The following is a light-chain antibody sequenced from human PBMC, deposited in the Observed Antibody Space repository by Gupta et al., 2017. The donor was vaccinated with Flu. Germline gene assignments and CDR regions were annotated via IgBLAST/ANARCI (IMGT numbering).Light chain of an antibody. CDR1: SSDVGNTDL. V-gene: IGLV2-23*02. CDR3: CSYADSNNVWV. CDR2: EVN. J-gene: IGLJ3*02. Sequence: QSALTQPASVSGSPGQSITISCTGTSSDVGNTDLISWYQQHPGKTPKFMISEVNKRPSGVSERFSGSKSGNTASLTISGLQAEYEADYYCCSYADSNNVWVFGGGTRLTVL.